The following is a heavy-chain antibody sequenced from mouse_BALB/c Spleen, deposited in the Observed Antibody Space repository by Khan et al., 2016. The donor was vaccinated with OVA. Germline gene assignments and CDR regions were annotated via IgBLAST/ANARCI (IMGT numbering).Heavy chain of an antibody. J-gene: IGHJ4*01. D-gene: IGHD2-1*01. CDR2: IYHSGSI. V-gene: IGHV3-1*02. CDR3: VRDGNYMDY. CDR1: GYSITSGYS. Sequence: VQLKESGPDLVKPSQSLSLTCTVTGYSITSGYSWHWIRQFPGNKLEWMGYIYHSGSIKYNPSLKSRFSITRDTSKNLFFLQLKSVTTEDTATYYCVRDGNYMDYWGQGTSVTVSS.